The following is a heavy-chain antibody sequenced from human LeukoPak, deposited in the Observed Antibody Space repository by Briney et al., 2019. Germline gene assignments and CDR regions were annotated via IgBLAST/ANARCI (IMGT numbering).Heavy chain of an antibody. CDR1: GYTFTGYY. J-gene: IGHJ4*02. V-gene: IGHV1-2*02. CDR2: INPNSGGT. Sequence: GASVKVSCKASGYTFTGYYMHWGRQAPGQGLEWMGWINPNSGGTNYAQKFQGRVTMTRDTSISTAYMELSRLRSDDTAVYYCASERSITMVRGTFDYWGQGTLVTVSS. CDR3: ASERSITMVRGTFDY. D-gene: IGHD3-10*01.